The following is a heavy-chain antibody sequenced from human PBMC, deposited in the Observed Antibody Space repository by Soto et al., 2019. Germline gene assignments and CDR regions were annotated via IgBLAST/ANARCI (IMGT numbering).Heavy chain of an antibody. CDR1: GYSFTSYW. CDR3: ARGTNYYDSSCYSEGGDDAFDI. CDR2: IYPGDSDT. D-gene: IGHD3-22*01. V-gene: IGHV5-51*01. J-gene: IGHJ3*02. Sequence: PGESLKISCKGSGYSFTSYWIGWVRQMPGKGLEWMGIIYPGDSDTRYSPSFQGQVTISADKSISTAYLQWSSLKASDTAMYYCARGTNYYDSSCYSEGGDDAFDIWGKGTMVTVSS.